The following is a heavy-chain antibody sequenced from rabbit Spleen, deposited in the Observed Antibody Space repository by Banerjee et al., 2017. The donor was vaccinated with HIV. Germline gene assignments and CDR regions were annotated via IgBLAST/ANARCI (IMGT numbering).Heavy chain of an antibody. V-gene: IGHV1S40*01. CDR2: TVGGRSTFT. Sequence: QSLEESGGGLVQPEGSLTLTCKASGFSFSSNDYMCWVRQAPGKGLEWIACTVGGRSTFTYYASWAKGRFTISKASSTTVTLQMTSLTAADTATYFCARDTATMTMVITGFYLNLWGQGTLVTVS. CDR3: ARDTATMTMVITGFYLNL. CDR1: GFSFSSNDY. D-gene: IGHD2-1*01. J-gene: IGHJ4*01.